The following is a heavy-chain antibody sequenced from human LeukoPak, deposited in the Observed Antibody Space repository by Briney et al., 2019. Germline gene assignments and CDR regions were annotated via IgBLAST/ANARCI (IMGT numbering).Heavy chain of an antibody. V-gene: IGHV1-69*06. CDR2: IIPIFGTA. CDR1: GGTFSSYA. Sequence: SVKVSCKASGGTFSSYAISWVRQAPGQGLEWMGGIIPIFGTANYAQKFQGRVTITADKSTSTAYMELSSLRSEDTAVYYCARENVYGSGSYYALHDAFDIWGQGTMVTVSS. D-gene: IGHD3-10*01. J-gene: IGHJ3*02. CDR3: ARENVYGSGSYYALHDAFDI.